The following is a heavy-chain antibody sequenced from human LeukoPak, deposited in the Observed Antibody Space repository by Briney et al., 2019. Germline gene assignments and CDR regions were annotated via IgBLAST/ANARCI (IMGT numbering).Heavy chain of an antibody. CDR3: AKGGSGYFFDL. J-gene: IGHJ4*02. Sequence: GGSLRLSCAASRFIFNNYGLIWVRQAPGKGLEWVSSISNDGGGTTYADFVKGRFTIPRDNSKNTLFLQMNSLRGGDTALYYCAKGGSGYFFDLWGQGTLVTVSS. V-gene: IGHV3-23*01. CDR1: RFIFNNYG. D-gene: IGHD3-22*01. CDR2: ISNDGGGT.